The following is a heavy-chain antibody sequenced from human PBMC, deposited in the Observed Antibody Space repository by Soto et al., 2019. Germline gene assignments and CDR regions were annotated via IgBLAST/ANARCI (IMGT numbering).Heavy chain of an antibody. CDR2: INTYNGNT. Sequence: ASVKVSCKASGYSFTRYGIAWARQAPGQGLEWMGWINTYNGNTNYAQNLQGRVTLTTDTSTSTAYMELTSLRSNDTVVYYCARDRYSYYDFWSGSLPYYYYGMDVWGQGTTVTVSS. D-gene: IGHD3-3*01. CDR3: ARDRYSYYDFWSGSLPYYYYGMDV. V-gene: IGHV1-18*01. CDR1: GYSFTRYG. J-gene: IGHJ6*02.